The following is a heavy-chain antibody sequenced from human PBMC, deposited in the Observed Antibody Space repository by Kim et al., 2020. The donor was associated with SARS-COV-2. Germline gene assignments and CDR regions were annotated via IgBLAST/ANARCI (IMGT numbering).Heavy chain of an antibody. J-gene: IGHJ6*03. Sequence: NGNTKNSQKFKGRVTITRDTSASTAYMELSSLRSEDTAVYYCARKREGMDVWGKGTTVTVSS. CDR3: ARKREGMDV. CDR2: NGNT. V-gene: IGHV1-3*01.